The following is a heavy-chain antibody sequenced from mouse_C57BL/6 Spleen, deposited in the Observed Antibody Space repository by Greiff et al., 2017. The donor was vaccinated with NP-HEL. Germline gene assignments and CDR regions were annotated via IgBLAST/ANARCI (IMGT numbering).Heavy chain of an antibody. Sequence: EVMLVESGGGLVKPGGSLKLSCAASGFTFSSYAMSWVRQTPEKRLEWVATISDGGSYTYYPDNVKGRFTISRDNAKNNLYLQMSHLKSEDTAMYYCARCSKGGYYFDYWGQGTTLTVSS. CDR1: GFTFSSYA. CDR2: ISDGGSYT. V-gene: IGHV5-4*03. J-gene: IGHJ2*01. CDR3: ARCSKGGYYFDY. D-gene: IGHD1-1*01.